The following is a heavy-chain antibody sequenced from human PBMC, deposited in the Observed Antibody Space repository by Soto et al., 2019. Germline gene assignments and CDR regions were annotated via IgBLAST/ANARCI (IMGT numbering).Heavy chain of an antibody. J-gene: IGHJ4*02. V-gene: IGHV3-74*01. CDR2: INSDGSST. Sequence: EVQLVESGGGLVQPGGSLRLSCAASGFTFSRYWMHWVRQAPGKGLVWVSHINSDGSSTTYADSVKGRFTISRDNAKNTLYLQMNSLRAEDTAVYYCANSRVVPATPFDYWGQGTLVTVSS. CDR3: ANSRVVPATPFDY. CDR1: GFTFSRYW. D-gene: IGHD2-15*01.